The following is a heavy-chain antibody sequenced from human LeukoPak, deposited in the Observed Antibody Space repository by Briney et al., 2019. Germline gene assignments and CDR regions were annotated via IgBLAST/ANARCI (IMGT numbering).Heavy chain of an antibody. CDR3: ARAEVKQQLVLGTWFDP. CDR1: GGSISSYY. CDR2: IYYSGST. D-gene: IGHD6-13*01. J-gene: IGHJ5*02. V-gene: IGHV4-59*01. Sequence: SETLSLTCTVSGGSISSYYWSWIRQPPGKGLEWIGYIYYSGSTNYNPSLKSRVTISVDTSKNQFSLKLSSVAAADTAVYYCARAEVKQQLVLGTWFDPWGQGTLVTVSS.